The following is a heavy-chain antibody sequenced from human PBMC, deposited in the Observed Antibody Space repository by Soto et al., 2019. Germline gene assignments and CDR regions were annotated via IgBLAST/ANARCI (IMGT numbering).Heavy chain of an antibody. J-gene: IGHJ6*02. CDR2: ISTAGDT. Sequence: EVQLVESGGGLVQPGGSLRLSCAASGLGFNGYDMHWVRQAPGKNLEWVAAISTAGDTYYLGSVKGRFTISREDAKNSLSLQMNSLRVGDTAVYYCARGGDRFDGMDVWGQGTTVTVSS. V-gene: IGHV3-13*01. D-gene: IGHD3-16*01. CDR1: GLGFNGYD. CDR3: ARGGDRFDGMDV.